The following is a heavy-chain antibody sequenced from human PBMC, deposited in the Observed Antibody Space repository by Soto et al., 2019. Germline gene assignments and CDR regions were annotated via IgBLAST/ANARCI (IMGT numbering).Heavy chain of an antibody. Sequence: QVQLVESGGVVVQPGRSLRLSCAASGLTFSNFGMHWVRQAPGKGLEWVAVLWNDGNDKYYADSVKGRFTISRYNSKNTMYLQLRSLRAEDTAVYNCAREPRPIGYWRGGSSDTDFWGQRTLVTVSS. CDR2: LWNDGNDK. CDR3: AREPRPIGYWRGGSSDTDF. J-gene: IGHJ4*02. V-gene: IGHV3-33*01. CDR1: GLTFSNFG. D-gene: IGHD2-15*01.